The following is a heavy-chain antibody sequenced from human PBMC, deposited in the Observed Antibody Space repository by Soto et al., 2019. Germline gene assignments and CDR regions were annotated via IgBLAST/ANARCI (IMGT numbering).Heavy chain of an antibody. V-gene: IGHV4-39*01. CDR3: ARATMVRGVIIRNYYYYRMAV. D-gene: IGHD3-10*01. CDR2: IYYSGST. J-gene: IGHJ6*02. CDR1: GGSISSSSYY. Sequence: SETLSLTCTVSGGSISSSSYYWGWIRQPPGKGLEWIGSIYYSGSTYYNPSLKSRVTISVDTSKNQFSLKLSSVTAADTAVYYCARATMVRGVIIRNYYYYRMAVWGQGTTVTGSS.